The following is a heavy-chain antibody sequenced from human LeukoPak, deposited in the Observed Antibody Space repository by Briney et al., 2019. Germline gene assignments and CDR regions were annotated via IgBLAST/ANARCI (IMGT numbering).Heavy chain of an antibody. V-gene: IGHV4-4*02. CDR2: IYHSGST. D-gene: IGHD3-16*01. Sequence: SETLSLTCAVSGGSISSSNWWSWVRQPLGKGLEWIGEIYHSGSTNYNPSLKSRVTISVDTSKNQFSLKLSSVTAADTAVYYCARVGAHDAFDIWGQGTMVTVSS. J-gene: IGHJ3*02. CDR3: ARVGAHDAFDI. CDR1: GGSISSSNW.